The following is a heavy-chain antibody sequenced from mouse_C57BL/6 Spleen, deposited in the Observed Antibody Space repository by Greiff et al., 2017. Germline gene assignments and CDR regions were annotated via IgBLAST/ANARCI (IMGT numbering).Heavy chain of an antibody. CDR1: GYTFTTYP. V-gene: IGHV1-47*01. CDR2: FHPYNDDT. Sequence: QVQLKQSGAELVKPGASVKMSCKASGYTFTTYPIEWMKQNHGKSLEWIGNFHPYNDDTKYNEKFKGKATLTVEKSSSTVYLELSRLTSDDSAVYYGARGDYDVDYYAMDYWGQGTSVTVSS. J-gene: IGHJ4*01. CDR3: ARGDYDVDYYAMDY. D-gene: IGHD2-4*01.